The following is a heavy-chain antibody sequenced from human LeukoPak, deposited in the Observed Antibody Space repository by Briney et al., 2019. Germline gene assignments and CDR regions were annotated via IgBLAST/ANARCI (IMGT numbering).Heavy chain of an antibody. D-gene: IGHD3-9*01. CDR2: ISYDGSNK. CDR3: AKTYGDFDWLAIDY. V-gene: IGHV3-30*04. CDR1: GFTFSSYA. Sequence: GRSLRLSCAASGFTFSSYAMHWVRQAPGKGLEWVAVISYDGSNKYYADSVKGRFTISRDNSKNTLYLQMNSLRAEDTAVYYCAKTYGDFDWLAIDYWGQGTLVTVSS. J-gene: IGHJ4*02.